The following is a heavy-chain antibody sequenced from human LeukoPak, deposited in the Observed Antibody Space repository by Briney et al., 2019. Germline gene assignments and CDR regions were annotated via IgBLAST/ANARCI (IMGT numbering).Heavy chain of an antibody. CDR3: ARAGSSDYASLDYYYGMDV. V-gene: IGHV3-11*01. D-gene: IGHD5-12*01. CDR1: GFIFSDYY. CDR2: ISSSGGII. Sequence: GGSLRLSCAASGFIFSDYYMSWIRQAPGKGLEWVSYISSSGGIIYYADSVKGRFTISRDNAKNSLYLQMNSLRAEDTAVYYCARAGSSDYASLDYYYGMDVWGQGTTVTVSS. J-gene: IGHJ6*02.